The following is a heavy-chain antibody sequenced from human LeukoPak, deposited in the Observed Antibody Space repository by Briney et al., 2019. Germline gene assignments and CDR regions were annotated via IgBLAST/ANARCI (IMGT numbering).Heavy chain of an antibody. D-gene: IGHD6-13*01. CDR1: GYTFTGYY. V-gene: IGHV1-2*02. CDR3: ARGSSSWPKDAFDI. Sequence: ASVKVSCKASGYTFTGYYMHWVRQAPGQGPEWMGWINPNSGGTNYAQKFQGRVTMTRDTSISTAYMELSRLRSDDTAVYYCARGSSSWPKDAFDIWGQGTMVTVSS. CDR2: INPNSGGT. J-gene: IGHJ3*02.